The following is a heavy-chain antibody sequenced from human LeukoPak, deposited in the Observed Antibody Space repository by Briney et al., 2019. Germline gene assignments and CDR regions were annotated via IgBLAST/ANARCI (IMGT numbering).Heavy chain of an antibody. J-gene: IGHJ4*02. Sequence: SETLSLICGVSGGSISSTNWWTWVRQPPGKGLEWIGEVHLDGRTNYNPSLESRLTMSVDFSENHISLKLTSLAAADTAVYYCAREGGFYRPLDYSGQGTLVTVSS. CDR1: GGSISSTNW. D-gene: IGHD3-3*01. V-gene: IGHV4-4*02. CDR2: VHLDGRT. CDR3: AREGGFYRPLDY.